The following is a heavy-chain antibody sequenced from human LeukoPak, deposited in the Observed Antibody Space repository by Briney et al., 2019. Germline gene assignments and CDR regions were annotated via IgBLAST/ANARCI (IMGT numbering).Heavy chain of an antibody. V-gene: IGHV4-39*01. CDR2: IYDSGST. CDR3: VVSGWLNYFDY. D-gene: IGHD6-19*01. J-gene: IGHJ4*02. CDR1: GGSVGRSCYY. Sequence: SETLSLTYTVSGGSVGRSCYYWGWIREPPGKGLEGIGSIYDSGSTYYNPSLRSRFTISVDTSKNQFSLKLSSVTAADPAVYYCVVSGWLNYFDYWGQGTLVTVSS.